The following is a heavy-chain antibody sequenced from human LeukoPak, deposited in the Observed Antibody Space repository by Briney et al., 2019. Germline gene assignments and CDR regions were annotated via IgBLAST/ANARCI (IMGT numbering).Heavy chain of an antibody. D-gene: IGHD3-22*01. J-gene: IGHJ4*02. CDR1: GGSISSYY. CDR2: IYYSGST. CDR3: ARGRYYYDSSGYLKCFDY. Sequence: SETLSLTCTVSGGSISSYYWSWIRQPPGKGLEWIGYIYYSGSTNYNPSLKSRVTISVDTSKNQFSLKLSSVTAADTAVYYCARGRYYYDSSGYLKCFDYWGQGTLVTVSS. V-gene: IGHV4-59*01.